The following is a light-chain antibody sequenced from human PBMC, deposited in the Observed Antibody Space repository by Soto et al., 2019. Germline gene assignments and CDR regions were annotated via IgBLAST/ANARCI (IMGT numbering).Light chain of an antibody. Sequence: DIQMTQSPSTLSASVGDRVIITCRASQSINSWLAWYQQKPGKAPKLLIYKASNLESGVPSRFSGSGSGTEFTLTISSLQPDDFATYYCQQYTRYWTFGQGTKVEIK. J-gene: IGKJ1*01. CDR3: QQYTRYWT. V-gene: IGKV1-5*03. CDR1: QSINSW. CDR2: KAS.